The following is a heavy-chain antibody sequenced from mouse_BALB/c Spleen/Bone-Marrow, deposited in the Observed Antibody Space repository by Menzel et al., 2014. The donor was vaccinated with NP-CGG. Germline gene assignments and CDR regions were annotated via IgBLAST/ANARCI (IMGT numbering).Heavy chain of an antibody. CDR2: IRNKANGYTT. CDR3: ARDDYYAMDY. Sequence: EVMLVESGGGLVQPGGSLRLSCATSGFTFTDYYMSWVRRPPGKALEWLGFIRNKANGYTTEYSASVKGRFTISRDNSQSILYLQMNTLRAEDSATYYCARDDYYAMDYWGQGTSVTVSS. J-gene: IGHJ4*01. CDR1: GFTFTDYY. V-gene: IGHV7-3*02.